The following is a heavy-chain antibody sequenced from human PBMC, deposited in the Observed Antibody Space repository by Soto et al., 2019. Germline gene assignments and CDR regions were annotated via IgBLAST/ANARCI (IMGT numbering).Heavy chain of an antibody. J-gene: IGHJ4*02. CDR2: IYTSGST. V-gene: IGHV4-4*07. CDR3: ARTVGAAYYFDF. Sequence: QVQLQESGPGLVKPSETLSLTCTVSGDSMTKYYWSWSRQPAGKGLEWIGRIYTSGSTNYNPSLKSRLTMSIDTSNNHLSLKLKSVTAADTAVYYCARTVGAAYYFDFWGQGALVTVSS. D-gene: IGHD1-26*01. CDR1: GDSMTKYY.